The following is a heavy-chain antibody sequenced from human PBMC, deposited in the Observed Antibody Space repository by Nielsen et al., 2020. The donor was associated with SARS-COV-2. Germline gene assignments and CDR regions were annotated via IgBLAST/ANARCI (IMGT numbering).Heavy chain of an antibody. D-gene: IGHD3-3*01. CDR3: ARGAYYDFWSGYYRDSDYYGMDV. CDR1: GFTFDDYG. CDR2: INWNGGST. J-gene: IGHJ6*02. V-gene: IGHV3-20*04. Sequence: GESLKISCAASGFTFDDYGMSWVRQAPGKGLEWVSGINWNGGSTGYADSVKGRFTISRESAKNSLYLQMNSLRAGDTAVYYCARGAYYDFWSGYYRDSDYYGMDVWGQGTTVTVFS.